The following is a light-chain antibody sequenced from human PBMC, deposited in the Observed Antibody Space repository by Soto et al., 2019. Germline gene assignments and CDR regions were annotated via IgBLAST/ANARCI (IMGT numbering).Light chain of an antibody. V-gene: IGLV2-11*01. Sequence: QSVLTKPRSWSGSPGQSVTISCTGTSSDVGRYDYVSWYQQHPGKAPKLIVYDVTERPSGVPDRFSGSKSGNTASLTISGLQAEDQADYSCCSFAGSYPYVFGTGTKVTVL. CDR2: DVT. CDR3: CSFAGSYPYV. J-gene: IGLJ1*01. CDR1: SSDVGRYDY.